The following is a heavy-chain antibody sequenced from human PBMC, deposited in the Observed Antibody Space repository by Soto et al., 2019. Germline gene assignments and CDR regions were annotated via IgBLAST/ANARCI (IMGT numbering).Heavy chain of an antibody. J-gene: IGHJ5*02. CDR3: ARVLFGRGNWFDP. D-gene: IGHD3-3*01. CDR2: THYSETA. V-gene: IGHV4-59*13. Sequence: PSETLSLTCTVSGGSISGDYWSWVRQPPGKGLEWIGFTHYSETAYYNPSLKSRLTLSVDTSKNHFSLMLSSVTAADTAVYYCARVLFGRGNWFDPWGQGTLVTVSS. CDR1: GGSISGDY.